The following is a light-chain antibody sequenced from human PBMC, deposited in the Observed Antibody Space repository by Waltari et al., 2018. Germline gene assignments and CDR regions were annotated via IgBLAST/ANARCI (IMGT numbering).Light chain of an antibody. J-gene: IGKJ1*01. V-gene: IGKV4-1*01. Sequence: DIVMTQSPDSLAVSLGERATTNCKSSQSVLYSSNNKNYLAWYQQKPGQPPKLLIYWASTRESGVPDRFSGIVSGTDFTLTISSLQAEDVAVYYCQHYYSPPWTFGQGTKVEIK. CDR2: WAS. CDR1: QSVLYSSNNKNY. CDR3: QHYYSPPWT.